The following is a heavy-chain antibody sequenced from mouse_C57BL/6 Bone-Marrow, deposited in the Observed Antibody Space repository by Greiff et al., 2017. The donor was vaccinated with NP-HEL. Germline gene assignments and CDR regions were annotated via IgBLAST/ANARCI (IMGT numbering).Heavy chain of an antibody. CDR2: IRNKANGYTT. J-gene: IGHJ1*03. CDR1: GFTFTDYY. CDR3: ARQIYYDYDWYFDV. D-gene: IGHD2-4*01. V-gene: IGHV7-3*01. Sequence: EVQLVESGGGLVQPGGSLSLSCAASGFTFTDYYMSWVRQPPGKALEWLGFIRNKANGYTTEYSASVKGRFTISRDNSQSILYLQMNALRAEDSATYYCARQIYYDYDWYFDVWGTGTTVTVSS.